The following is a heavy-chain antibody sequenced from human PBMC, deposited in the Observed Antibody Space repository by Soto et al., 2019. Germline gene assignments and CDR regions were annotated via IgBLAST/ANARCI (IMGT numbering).Heavy chain of an antibody. V-gene: IGHV1-69*02. CDR2: IFPLTDIP. CDR3: ARGPLVVLNYFES. J-gene: IGHJ4*02. Sequence: QVQLVQSGTEVKKPGSSVKVSCKASGGTFRNYPINWVRQAPGQGLEWMGSIFPLTDIPDYAQNFQARLMISADNSTSIAYMELSSLTSDDTAMYFCARGPLVVLNYFESWGQGTLVTVSS. CDR1: GGTFRNYP.